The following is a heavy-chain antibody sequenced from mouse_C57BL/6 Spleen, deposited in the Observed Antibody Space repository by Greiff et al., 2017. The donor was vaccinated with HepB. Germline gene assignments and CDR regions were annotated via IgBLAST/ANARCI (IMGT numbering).Heavy chain of an antibody. D-gene: IGHD2-3*01. CDR2: INPNNGGT. CDR3: ARDLYDGYFYYFDY. CDR1: GYTFTDYN. J-gene: IGHJ2*01. Sequence: EVKLMESGPELVKPGASVKMSCKASGYTFTDYNMHWVKQSHGKSLEWIGYINPNNGGTSYNQKFKGKATLTVNKSSSTAYMELRSLTSEDSAVYYCARDLYDGYFYYFDYWGQGTTLTVSS. V-gene: IGHV1-22*01.